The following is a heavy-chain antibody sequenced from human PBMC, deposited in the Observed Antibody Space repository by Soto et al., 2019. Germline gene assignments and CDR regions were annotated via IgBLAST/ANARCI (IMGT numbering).Heavy chain of an antibody. V-gene: IGHV1-69*13. J-gene: IGHJ5*02. Sequence: ASVKVSCKASGGTFSSYAISWVRQAPGQGLEWMGGIIPIFGTANYAQKFQGRVTITADESTSTAYMELSSLRSEDTAVYYCAGLRDYEILTGYLNWFDPWGQATLVTVSS. CDR3: AGLRDYEILTGYLNWFDP. D-gene: IGHD3-9*01. CDR1: GGTFSSYA. CDR2: IIPIFGTA.